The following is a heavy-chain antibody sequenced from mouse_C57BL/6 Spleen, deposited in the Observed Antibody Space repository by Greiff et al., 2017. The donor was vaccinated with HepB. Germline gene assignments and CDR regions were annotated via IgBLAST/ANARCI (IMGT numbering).Heavy chain of an antibody. CDR3: ARHEEPYYDYDQGFAY. D-gene: IGHD2-4*01. CDR1: GYTFTEYT. Sequence: QVQLKESGAELVKPGASVKLSCKASGYTFTEYTIHWVKQRSGQGLEWIGWFYPGSGSIKYNEKFKDKATLTADKSSSTVYMELSRLTSEDSAVYFCARHEEPYYDYDQGFAYWGQGTLVTVSA. J-gene: IGHJ3*01. V-gene: IGHV1-62-2*01. CDR2: FYPGSGSI.